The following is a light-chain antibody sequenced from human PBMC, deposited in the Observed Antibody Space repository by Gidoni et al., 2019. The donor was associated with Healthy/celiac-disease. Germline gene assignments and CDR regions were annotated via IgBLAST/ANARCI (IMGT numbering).Light chain of an antibody. J-gene: IGKJ4*01. CDR3: QQYGSSPLLT. Sequence: EIVLTQIPGTLSLSPGERATLSCRASQSVSSSYLAWYPQKPGQAPRLLIYGASSRATGIPDRFSGSGSGTDFTLTISRLEPEDFAVYYCQQYGSSPLLTFGGGTKVEIK. CDR1: QSVSSSY. CDR2: GAS. V-gene: IGKV3-20*01.